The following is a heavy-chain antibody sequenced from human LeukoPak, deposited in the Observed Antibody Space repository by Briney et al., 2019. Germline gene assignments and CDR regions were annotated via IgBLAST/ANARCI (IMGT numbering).Heavy chain of an antibody. CDR2: IYTSGST. Sequence: PSETLSLTCTVSGGSISSYYWSWIRQPAGKGLEWIGRIYTSGSTNYNPSLKSRVTISVDTSKNQFSLKLSFVAAADTAVYYCASGPVFYYDSSGYPFYWGQGTLVTVSS. J-gene: IGHJ4*02. CDR1: GGSISSYY. CDR3: ASGPVFYYDSSGYPFY. D-gene: IGHD3-22*01. V-gene: IGHV4-4*07.